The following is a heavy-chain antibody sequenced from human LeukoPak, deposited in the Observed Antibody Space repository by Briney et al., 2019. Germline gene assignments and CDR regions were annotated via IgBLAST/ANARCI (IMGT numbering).Heavy chain of an antibody. D-gene: IGHD3-22*01. Sequence: IPSQTLSLTCTVSGGSISSGGYYWSWIRQHPGKGLEWIGYIYYSGSTYYNPSLKSRVTISVDTSKNQFSLKLSSVTAADTAVYYCARMCEDADSSGYYLFDYWGQGTLVTVSS. CDR2: IYYSGST. CDR3: ARMCEDADSSGYYLFDY. V-gene: IGHV4-31*03. J-gene: IGHJ4*02. CDR1: GGSISSGGYY.